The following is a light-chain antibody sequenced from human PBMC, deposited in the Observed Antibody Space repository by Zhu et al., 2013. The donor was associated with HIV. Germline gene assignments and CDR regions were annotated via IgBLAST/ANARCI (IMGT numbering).Light chain of an antibody. CDR2: DVT. CDR1: SNDVGGYNY. V-gene: IGLV2-14*03. J-gene: IGLJ1*01. Sequence: QSALTQPASVSGSPGQSITISCTGSSNDVGGYNYVSWYQQHPGKAPKLIISDVTNRPSGVSNRFSGSKSGNTASLTISGLQAEDEADYYCNSYTSSSTLVFGTGTKVTVL. CDR3: NSYTSSSTLV.